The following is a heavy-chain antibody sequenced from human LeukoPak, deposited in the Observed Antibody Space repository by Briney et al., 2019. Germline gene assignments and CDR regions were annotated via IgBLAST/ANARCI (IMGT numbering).Heavy chain of an antibody. CDR1: GGTFSSYA. CDR2: IIPIFGTV. V-gene: IGHV1-69*05. CDR3: ARDHGDGYTAGYTFDI. Sequence: GASVKVSCKASGGTFSSYAISWVRQAPGQGLEWMGGIIPIFGTVNYAQKFQGRVTITTDESTSTAYMELSSLRSEDTAVYYCARDHGDGYTAGYTFDIWGQGTMVTVSS. J-gene: IGHJ3*02. D-gene: IGHD5-24*01.